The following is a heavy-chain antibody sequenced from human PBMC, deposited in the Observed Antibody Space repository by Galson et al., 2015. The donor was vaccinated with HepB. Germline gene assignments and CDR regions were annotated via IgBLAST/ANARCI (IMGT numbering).Heavy chain of an antibody. D-gene: IGHD2-15*01. CDR2: IIPILGTF. J-gene: IGHJ5*02. V-gene: IGHV1-69*13. CDR3: ARVGGRLGYCSGGSCSNWFDP. CDR1: GGTFSSYA. Sequence: SVKVSCKASGGTFSSYAISWVRQAPGQGLEWMGGIIPILGTFNYAQKFQDRLTITADESTNISYMELSSLRSEDTAVYYCARVGGRLGYCSGGSCSNWFDPWSQGTLVTVSS.